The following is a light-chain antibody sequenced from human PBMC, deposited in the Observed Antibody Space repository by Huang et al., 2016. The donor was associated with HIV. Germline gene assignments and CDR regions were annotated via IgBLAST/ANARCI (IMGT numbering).Light chain of an antibody. CDR2: AAS. CDR3: QKYNNAPRT. V-gene: IGKV1-27*01. Sequence: DIQMTQSPSSLSASGGDRVTISCRASQGIANHLAWYQQRPGKAPKLLIYAASALQSWVPSRFSGSGSGTDFTLTISSLQPEDVATYFCQKYNNAPRTFGPGTKVEVK. CDR1: QGIANH. J-gene: IGKJ3*01.